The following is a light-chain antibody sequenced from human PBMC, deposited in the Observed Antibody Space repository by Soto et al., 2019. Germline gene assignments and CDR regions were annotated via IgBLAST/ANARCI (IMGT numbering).Light chain of an antibody. J-gene: IGKJ5*01. V-gene: IGKV4-1*01. CDR3: QQYYNSPIT. Sequence: IVITYAPESLAVSIGERASMNWRSSQSSLSNSNNKNYLAWYQQKPGQPPKLLISWASNRDSGVPDRFSGSGSGADFTLTINSLQPEDVAVYYCQQYYNSPITFGQGTRLEIK. CDR1: QSSLSNSNNKNY. CDR2: WAS.